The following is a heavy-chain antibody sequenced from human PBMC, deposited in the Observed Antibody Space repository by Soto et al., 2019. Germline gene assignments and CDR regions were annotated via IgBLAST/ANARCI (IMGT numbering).Heavy chain of an antibody. J-gene: IGHJ4*02. D-gene: IGHD3-22*01. CDR3: ARARYYDSSGYYSAFDY. CDR2: IWYDGSYK. V-gene: IGHV3-33*01. Sequence: QAQLVESGGGVVQTGRSLRLTCAASGFTFSTYGMHWVRQAPGKGLEWVSVIWYDGSYKFYADSVKGRFTISRDNSKNTLYLQMNSLRAEDTAVYYCARARYYDSSGYYSAFDYWGQGTLVTVSS. CDR1: GFTFSTYG.